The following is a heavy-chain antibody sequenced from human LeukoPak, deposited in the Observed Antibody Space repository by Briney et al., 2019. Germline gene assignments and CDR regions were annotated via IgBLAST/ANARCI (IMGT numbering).Heavy chain of an antibody. V-gene: IGHV3-30-3*01. J-gene: IGHJ4*02. CDR3: ARDHFDYRLDY. Sequence: GGSLRLSCAASGFTFSSYAMHWVRQAPGKGLEWVAVISYDGSNKYYADSVKGRFTISRDNSKNTLYLQMNSLRVEDTAVYHCARDHFDYRLDYWGQGTLVTVSS. CDR1: GFTFSSYA. CDR2: ISYDGSNK. D-gene: IGHD4-11*01.